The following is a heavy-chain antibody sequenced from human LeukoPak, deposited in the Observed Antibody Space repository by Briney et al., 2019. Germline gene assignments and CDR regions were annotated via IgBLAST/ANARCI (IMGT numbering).Heavy chain of an antibody. CDR2: ICHACSNK. D-gene: IGHD6-19*01. CDR3: ARDQIGYSSGWGPRAYFDL. CDR1: GFPFSNYG. J-gene: IGHJ2*01. V-gene: IGHV3-33*01. Sequence: GLALRLSCVASGFPFSNYGMHWVRQAPGKGLQWVAVICHACSNKYYADPVKGRFTISRDSSKNTLYLQMNSLRAEDTAVYYCARDQIGYSSGWGPRAYFDLWGRGTLVTVSS.